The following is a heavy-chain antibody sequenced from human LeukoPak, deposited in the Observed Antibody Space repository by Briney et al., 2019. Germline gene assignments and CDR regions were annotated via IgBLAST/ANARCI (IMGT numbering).Heavy chain of an antibody. CDR3: ARATTPSIGDY. Sequence: GESLKISCKGSGYSFTSYWLGWVRQMPGKGVEWMGIIYPGDSDTRYSPSFQGQVTISADKSLSTPYLQWSSLKASDTAMYYCARATTPSIGDYWGQGTLVTVSS. CDR2: IYPGDSDT. D-gene: IGHD6-6*01. CDR1: GYSFTSYW. J-gene: IGHJ4*02. V-gene: IGHV5-51*01.